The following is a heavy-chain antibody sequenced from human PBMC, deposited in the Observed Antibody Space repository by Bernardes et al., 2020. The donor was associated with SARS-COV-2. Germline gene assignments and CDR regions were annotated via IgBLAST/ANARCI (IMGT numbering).Heavy chain of an antibody. CDR1: GGSFSGYY. D-gene: IGHD2-2*01. V-gene: IGHV4-34*01. Sequence: SETLSLTCAVYGGSFSGYYWSWIRQPPGTGLEWIGEINHSGSTNYNPSLKSRVTISVDTSKNQFSLKLSSVTAADTAVYYCARAVVPAATRTNYYYYYMDVWGKGTTVTVSS. CDR2: INHSGST. J-gene: IGHJ6*03. CDR3: ARAVVPAATRTNYYYYYMDV.